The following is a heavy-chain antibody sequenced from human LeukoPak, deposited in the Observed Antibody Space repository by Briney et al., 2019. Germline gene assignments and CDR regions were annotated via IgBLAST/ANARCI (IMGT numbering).Heavy chain of an antibody. CDR1: GYSISSGYY. CDR3: ARDRREWGLLSPFDY. D-gene: IGHD1-26*01. Sequence: SETLPLTCTVSGYSISSGYYWGWIRQPPGKGLEWIGSIYHSGSTYYNPSLKSRVTISVDTSKNQFSLKLSSVTAADTAVYYCARDRREWGLLSPFDYWGQGTLVTVSS. J-gene: IGHJ4*02. CDR2: IYHSGST. V-gene: IGHV4-38-2*02.